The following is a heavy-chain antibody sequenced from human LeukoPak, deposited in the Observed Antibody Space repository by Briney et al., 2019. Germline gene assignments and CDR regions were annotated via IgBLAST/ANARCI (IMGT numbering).Heavy chain of an antibody. CDR1: GGSFSGYY. CDR2: INHSGST. D-gene: IGHD3-10*01. V-gene: IGHV4-34*01. CDR3: ARGLRYYYGSGSYFMDV. J-gene: IGHJ6*03. Sequence: SETQSLTCAVYGGSFSGYYWSWIRQPPGKGLEWHGEINHSGSTNYNPSLKSRVTISVDTSKNQFSLKLSFVTAADTAVYYCARGLRYYYGSGSYFMDVWGKGTTVTVSS.